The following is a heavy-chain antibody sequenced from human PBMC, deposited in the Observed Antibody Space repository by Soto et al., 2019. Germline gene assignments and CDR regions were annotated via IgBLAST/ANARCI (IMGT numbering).Heavy chain of an antibody. D-gene: IGHD2-15*01. CDR3: ARDSRPVTL. J-gene: IGHJ4*02. Sequence: QVQLVESGGGLVKPGGSLRLSCAASGFTFSDYYMNWIRQAPGKGLEWVSNINSSDNTIYYADSVKGRFTISRDDAKNSLYLQMSSLRAEDTAVYYCARDSRPVTLWGQGTLVTVSS. V-gene: IGHV3-11*01. CDR1: GFTFSDYY. CDR2: INSSDNTI.